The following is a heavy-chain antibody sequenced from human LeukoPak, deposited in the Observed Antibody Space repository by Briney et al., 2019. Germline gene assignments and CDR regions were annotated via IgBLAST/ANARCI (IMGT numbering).Heavy chain of an antibody. V-gene: IGHV1-2*02. J-gene: IGHJ4*02. D-gene: IGHD3-10*01. CDR3: ARDRNYYGSGSYYSYFDY. Sequence: ASEKVSCKASGYTFTGYYMHWVRQAPGQGLEWMGWINPNSGGTNYAQKFQGRVTMTRDTSISTAYMELSRLRSDDTAVYYCARDRNYYGSGSYYSYFDYWGQGTLVTVSS. CDR2: INPNSGGT. CDR1: GYTFTGYY.